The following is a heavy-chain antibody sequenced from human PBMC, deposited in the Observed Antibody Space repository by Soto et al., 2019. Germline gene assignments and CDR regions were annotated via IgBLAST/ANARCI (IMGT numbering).Heavy chain of an antibody. V-gene: IGHV1-18*04. D-gene: IGHD5-12*01. CDR2: ISTNDGNT. CDR1: GYTFTTYG. CDR3: ARDVDVLTTPPGDY. J-gene: IGHJ4*02. Sequence: ASVKVSCKASGYTFTTYGISWVRQAPGQGLEWMGWISTNDGNTNYAQNFQGRVTMTTDTSTRTAYMELRSLRSDDTAVYYCARDVDVLTTPPGDYWGQGTLVTAPQ.